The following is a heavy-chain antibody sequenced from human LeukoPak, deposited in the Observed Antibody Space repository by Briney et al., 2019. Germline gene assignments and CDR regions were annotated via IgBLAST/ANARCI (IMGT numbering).Heavy chain of an antibody. CDR3: ARDVYDSRRGDYYGMDV. V-gene: IGHV1-69*04. Sequence: ASVKVSCKASGGTFSGYAISWVRQAPGQGLEWMGRIIPILGIANYAQKFQGRVTITADKSTSTAYMELSSLRSEDTAVYYCARDVYDSRRGDYYGMDVWGQGTTVTVSS. D-gene: IGHD5/OR15-5a*01. CDR2: IIPILGIA. CDR1: GGTFSGYA. J-gene: IGHJ6*02.